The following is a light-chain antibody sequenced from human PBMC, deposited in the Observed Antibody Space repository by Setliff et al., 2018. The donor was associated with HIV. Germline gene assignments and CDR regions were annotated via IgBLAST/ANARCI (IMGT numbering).Light chain of an antibody. J-gene: IGLJ1*01. CDR3: CSYAGSSTYV. Sequence: QSALAQPASVSGSPGQSITLSCTGTSSDVGGYNLVSWYQHHPGKAPKLMIYEVSKRPSGVSNRFSGSKSGNTASLTISGLQAEDEADYYCCSYAGSSTYVFGTGTKVTV. CDR2: EVS. V-gene: IGLV2-23*02. CDR1: SSDVGGYNL.